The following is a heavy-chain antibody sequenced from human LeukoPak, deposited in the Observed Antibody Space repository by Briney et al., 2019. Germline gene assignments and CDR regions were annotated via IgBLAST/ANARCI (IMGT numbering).Heavy chain of an antibody. J-gene: IGHJ4*02. V-gene: IGHV3-30*01. CDR3: ARSSDTGGYYNSDY. CDR2: ISYDGSNK. CDR1: GFTFSSYA. Sequence: GGSLRLSCAASGFTFSSYAMHWARQAPGKGLEWVAVISYDGSNKYYADSVKGRFTISKDNSKNTLYLQMNSLRAEDTAGYFCARSSDTGGYYNSDYWGQGTLVTVSS. D-gene: IGHD3-22*01.